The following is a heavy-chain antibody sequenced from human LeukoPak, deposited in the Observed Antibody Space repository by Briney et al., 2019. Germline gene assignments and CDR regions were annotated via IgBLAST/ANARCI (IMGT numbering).Heavy chain of an antibody. CDR2: IKHDGSIA. CDR1: GFTFSNYW. J-gene: IGHJ5*02. CDR3: AKSDWFDP. V-gene: IGHV3-74*03. Sequence: GGSLRLSCATSGFTFSNYWMSWLRQAPGKGLVWVSRIKHDGSIATYAESVKGRFTISRDNARNTLYLQMNSLRVDDTAVYYRAKSDWFDPWGRGTLVTVSS.